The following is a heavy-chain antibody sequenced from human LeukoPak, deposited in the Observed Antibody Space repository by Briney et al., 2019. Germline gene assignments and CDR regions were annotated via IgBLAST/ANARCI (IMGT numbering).Heavy chain of an antibody. CDR1: GGSISSGSYY. CDR2: IYTSGST. V-gene: IGHV4-61*02. J-gene: IGHJ3*02. CDR3: ARGYIRYSSSWYTKDDAFDI. Sequence: SQTLSLTCTVSGGSISSGSYYWSWIRQPAGKGLEWIGRIYTSGSTNYNPSLKSRVTISVDTSKNQFSLQLSSVTAADTAVYYCARGYIRYSSSWYTKDDAFDIWGQGTMVTVSS. D-gene: IGHD6-13*01.